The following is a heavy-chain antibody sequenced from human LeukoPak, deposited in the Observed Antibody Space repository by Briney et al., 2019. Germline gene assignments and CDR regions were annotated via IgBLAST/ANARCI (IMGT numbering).Heavy chain of an antibody. CDR2: NNPNSGAT. CDR1: GYTFTGYY. V-gene: IGHV1-2*02. CDR3: ATSTKYSISWGAFDI. D-gene: IGHD6-13*01. J-gene: IGHJ3*02. Sequence: ASVKVSCKASGYTFTGYYMHWVRQAPGQGLEWMGWNNPNSGATNYAQKFQGRVTMTRDTSISTAYMELSSLGSDDTAVYYCATSTKYSISWGAFDIWGQGTMVTVSS.